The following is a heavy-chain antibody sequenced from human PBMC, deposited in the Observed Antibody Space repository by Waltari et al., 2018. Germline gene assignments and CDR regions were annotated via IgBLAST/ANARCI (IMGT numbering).Heavy chain of an antibody. D-gene: IGHD2-15*01. CDR1: GGSISSSSYY. V-gene: IGHV4-39*01. J-gene: IGHJ5*02. Sequence: QLQLQESGPGLVKPAETLSLTCTVSGGSISSSSYYWGWLRQPPGKGLEWIGSIYYRGSTYYNPSLKSRVTISVDTSKNQFSLKLSAVTAADTAVYYCARQDIVVVVAAMVWFDPWGQGTLVTVSS. CDR3: ARQDIVVVVAAMVWFDP. CDR2: IYYRGST.